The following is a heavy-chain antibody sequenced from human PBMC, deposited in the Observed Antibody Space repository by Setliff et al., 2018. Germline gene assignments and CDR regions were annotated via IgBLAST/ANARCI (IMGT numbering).Heavy chain of an antibody. V-gene: IGHV3-66*02. Sequence: GSLRLSCAASGFTVRSYYMTWVRQAPGKGLEWVSVIYTGGSTYYADSVKGRFTISRDNSKNTLYLQMNSLRAEDTAVYYCARDRGGKFGSSGWSYFDYWGQGTLVTVSS. CDR3: ARDRGGKFGSSGWSYFDY. D-gene: IGHD6-19*01. CDR2: IYTGGST. CDR1: GFTVRSYY. J-gene: IGHJ4*02.